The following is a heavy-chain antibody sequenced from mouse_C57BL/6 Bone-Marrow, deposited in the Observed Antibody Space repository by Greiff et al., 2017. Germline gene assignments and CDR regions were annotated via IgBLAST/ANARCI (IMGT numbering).Heavy chain of an antibody. Sequence: VQLQQPGAELVRPGSSVKLSCKASGYTFTSYWMDWVKQRPGQGLEWIGNIYPSDSETHYNQKFKDKATLTVDKSSSTAYMQLSSLTSEDSAVYYGARSGDYDVGAWFAYWGQGTLVTVSA. D-gene: IGHD2-4*01. V-gene: IGHV1-61*01. CDR1: GYTFTSYW. CDR2: IYPSDSET. J-gene: IGHJ3*01. CDR3: ARSGDYDVGAWFAY.